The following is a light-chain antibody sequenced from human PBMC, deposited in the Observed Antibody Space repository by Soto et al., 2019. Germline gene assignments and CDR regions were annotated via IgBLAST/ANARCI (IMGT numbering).Light chain of an antibody. V-gene: IGLV4-60*02. CDR1: SGHSSYI. Sequence: QSVLTQSSSASASLGSSVKLTCTLSSGHSSYIIAWHQQQPGKAPRYLMKLEGSGSYNKGSGVPDRFSGSSSGADRYLTISNLQFEDEADYYCQTWDFNTRVFGGGTTLTLL. J-gene: IGLJ3*02. CDR2: LEGSGSY. CDR3: QTWDFNTRV.